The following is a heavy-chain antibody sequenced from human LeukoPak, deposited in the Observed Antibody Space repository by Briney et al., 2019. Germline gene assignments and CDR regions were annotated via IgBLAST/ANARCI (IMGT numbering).Heavy chain of an antibody. D-gene: IGHD3-10*01. J-gene: IGHJ6*03. CDR3: AKGYGGGSGRYSTDYYYMDV. V-gene: IGHV3-7*03. CDR2: IKQDGSEK. Sequence: PGGSLRLSCAASGFTFSSYWMSWVRQAPGKGLEWVANIKQDGSEKYYVDSVKGRFTISRDNAKNSLYLQMNSLRAEDTDVYFCAKGYGGGSGRYSTDYYYMDVWGKGTTVTISS. CDR1: GFTFSSYW.